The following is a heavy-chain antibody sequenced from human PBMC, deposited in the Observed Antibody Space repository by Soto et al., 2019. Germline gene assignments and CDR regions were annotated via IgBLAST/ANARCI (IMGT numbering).Heavy chain of an antibody. CDR2: IIPIFGTA. CDR1: GGTFSSYA. D-gene: IGHD6-19*01. V-gene: IGHV1-69*13. J-gene: IGHJ4*02. CDR3: AKDLRPDGRYDLDY. Sequence: GASVKVSCEASGGTFSSYAISWVRQAPGQGLEWMGGIIPIFGTANYAQKFQGRVTITADESTSTAYMELSSLRSEDTATYFCAKDLRPDGRYDLDYWGQGTQVTVSS.